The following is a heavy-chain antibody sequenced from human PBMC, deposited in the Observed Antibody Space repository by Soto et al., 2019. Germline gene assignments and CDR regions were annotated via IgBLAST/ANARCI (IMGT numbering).Heavy chain of an antibody. D-gene: IGHD3-10*01. J-gene: IGHJ4*02. CDR1: GFTFSTYS. Sequence: EVQLVESGGGLVEPGGSLRLSCAASGFTFSTYSMNWVRQAPGKGLEWVSSITSSSNYIYYTDSVEGRFTISRDNAKSSLYLRMNSLRVEDLGGYYCGRVTTFYGSGSGVDYWGQGTLVTVSS. V-gene: IGHV3-21*01. CDR2: ITSSSNYI. CDR3: GRVTTFYGSGSGVDY.